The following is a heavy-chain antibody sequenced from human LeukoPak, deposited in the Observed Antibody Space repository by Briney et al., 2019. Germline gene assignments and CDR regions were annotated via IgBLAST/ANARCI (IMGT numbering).Heavy chain of an antibody. CDR2: IYYSGST. V-gene: IGHV4-59*01. D-gene: IGHD2-2*01. J-gene: IGHJ6*02. Sequence: SETLSLTCTVSGGSINSYYWSWIRQPPGKGLEWIGYIYYSGSTNYNPSLKSRVTISVDTSKNQFSLKLSSVTAADTAVYYCARDPRVVNIVVDGRMSYYGMDVWGQGTTVTVSS. CDR1: GGSINSYY. CDR3: ARDPRVVNIVVDGRMSYYGMDV.